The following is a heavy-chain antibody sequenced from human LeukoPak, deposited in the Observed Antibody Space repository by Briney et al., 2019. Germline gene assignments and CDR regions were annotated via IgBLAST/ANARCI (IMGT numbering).Heavy chain of an antibody. V-gene: IGHV4-4*07. J-gene: IGHJ3*02. D-gene: IGHD1-7*01. Sequence: SGPTLVNPSETLSLTCTVSGGSISSYYWSWIRQPAGKGLEWIGRIYTSGSTNYSPSLKSRVTMSVDTSKNQFSLKLSSVTAADTAVYYCARVHPISTLELPRIDAFDIWGQGTMVTVSS. CDR3: ARVHPISTLELPRIDAFDI. CDR2: IYTSGST. CDR1: GGSISSYY.